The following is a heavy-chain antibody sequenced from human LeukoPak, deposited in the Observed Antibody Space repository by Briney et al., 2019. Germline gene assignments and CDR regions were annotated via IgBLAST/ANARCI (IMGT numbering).Heavy chain of an antibody. J-gene: IGHJ4*02. D-gene: IGHD6-19*01. Sequence: GGSLRLSCAASGFTFSSYAMSWVRQAPGKGLDWVSAISGSGGSTYYADSVKGRFTISRDNSKNTLYLQMNSLRAEDTAVYYCAKDPSDMGSGWYPLDYWGQGTLVTVSS. CDR2: ISGSGGST. CDR3: AKDPSDMGSGWYPLDY. V-gene: IGHV3-23*01. CDR1: GFTFSSYA.